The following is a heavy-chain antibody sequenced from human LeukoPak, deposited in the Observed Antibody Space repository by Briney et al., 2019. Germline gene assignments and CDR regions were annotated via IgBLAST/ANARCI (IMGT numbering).Heavy chain of an antibody. CDR1: GYTFTSYG. CDR2: ISAYNGNT. D-gene: IGHD3-22*01. CDR3: ARDPAMIVESYYFDY. V-gene: IGHV1-18*01. Sequence: VASVKVSCKASGYTFTSYGISWVRQAPGQGLEWMGWISAYNGNTNYAQKLQGRVTMTTDTSTSTAYMELRSLRSDDTAVYYCARDPAMIVESYYFDYWGQGTLVTVSS. J-gene: IGHJ4*02.